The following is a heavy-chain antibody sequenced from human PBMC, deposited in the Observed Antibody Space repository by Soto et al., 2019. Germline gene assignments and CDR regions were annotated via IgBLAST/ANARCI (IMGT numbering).Heavy chain of an antibody. D-gene: IGHD1-26*01. J-gene: IGHJ4*02. CDR2: IVVGSGNT. CDR1: GFTFTSSA. CDR3: AAGDSWELLQIDY. Sequence: SVKVSCKASGFTFTSSAVQWVRQARGQRLEWIGWIVVGSGNTNYAQKFQERVTITRDMSTSTTYMELSSLRSEDTAVYYCAAGDSWELLQIDYWGQGTLVTVSS. V-gene: IGHV1-58*01.